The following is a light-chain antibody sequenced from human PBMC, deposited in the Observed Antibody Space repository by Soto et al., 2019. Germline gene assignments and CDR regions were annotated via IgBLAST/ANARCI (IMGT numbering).Light chain of an antibody. CDR3: QQYKNWPLT. J-gene: IGKJ4*01. CDR1: QSVSSN. Sequence: EIVMTQSPATLSVSPGGRATLSCRASQSVSSNLAWYQQKPGQAPRLLIYGASTRATGFPARFSGSGSGTEFTLTISSLQSEDFALYYCQQYKNWPLTFGGGTRVEIK. V-gene: IGKV3-15*01. CDR2: GAS.